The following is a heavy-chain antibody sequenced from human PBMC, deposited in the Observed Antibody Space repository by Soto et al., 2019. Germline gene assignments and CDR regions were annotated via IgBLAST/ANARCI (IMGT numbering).Heavy chain of an antibody. V-gene: IGHV1-18*04. CDR3: ARNELDAIPTPFDY. Sequence: ASVKVSCKASGYTFIRYGVNWVRQAPGQGLEWMGWISVYNGNTNYAQKLQGRVTMTTDTSTSTAYMDLRSLTSDDTAVYYCARNELDAIPTPFDYWGQGTVVTVSS. D-gene: IGHD2-21*01. CDR1: GYTFIRYG. J-gene: IGHJ4*02. CDR2: ISVYNGNT.